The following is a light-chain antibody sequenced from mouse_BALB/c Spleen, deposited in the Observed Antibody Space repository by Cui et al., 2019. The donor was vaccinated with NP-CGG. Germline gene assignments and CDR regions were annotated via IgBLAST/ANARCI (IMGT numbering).Light chain of an antibody. V-gene: IGLV1*01. Sequence: QAVVTQESALTTSPGETVTLTCRSSTGAVTTSNYANWVQEKPDHLFSGLIGGTKSRTPGVPARFSGSLIGDKAALTITGAQTEDEAIYFCVLWYSNHWVFGGGTKLTVL. J-gene: IGLJ1*01. CDR2: GTK. CDR1: TGAVTTSNY. CDR3: VLWYSNHWV.